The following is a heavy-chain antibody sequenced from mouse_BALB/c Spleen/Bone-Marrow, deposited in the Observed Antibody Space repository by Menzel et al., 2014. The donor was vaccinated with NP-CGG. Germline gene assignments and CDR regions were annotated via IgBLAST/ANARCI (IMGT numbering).Heavy chain of an antibody. CDR3: ARKGYGNYHYYAMDY. CDR2: INPSTGYT. Sequence: QVHVKQSGAELAKPGASVKVSCKASGYTLTNYWMHWIKQRPGQGLEWIGYINPSTGYTEYNQKFKDKATLTADKSSSTAYMQLSSLTSEDSAVYYCARKGYGNYHYYAMDYWGQGTSVTVSS. CDR1: GYTLTNYW. D-gene: IGHD2-1*01. V-gene: IGHV1-7*01. J-gene: IGHJ4*01.